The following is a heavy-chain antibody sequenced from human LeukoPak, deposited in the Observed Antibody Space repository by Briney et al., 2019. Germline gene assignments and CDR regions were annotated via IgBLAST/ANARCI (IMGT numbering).Heavy chain of an antibody. V-gene: IGHV4-34*01. Sequence: PSETLSLTCAVYGGSFSGYYWSWIRQPPGKGLEWIGEINHSGSTNYNPSLKSRVTISVDTSKNHFSLRLSSVTAADTAVYYCARHANSGSGYYDYWGQGTLVTVSS. CDR3: ARHANSGSGYYDY. J-gene: IGHJ4*02. CDR1: GGSFSGYY. CDR2: INHSGST. D-gene: IGHD3-10*01.